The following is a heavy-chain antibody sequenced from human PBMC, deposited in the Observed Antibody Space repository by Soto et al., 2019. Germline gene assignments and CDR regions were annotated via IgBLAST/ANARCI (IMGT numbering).Heavy chain of an antibody. J-gene: IGHJ6*02. CDR3: ARDLYYYDSSALGDL. D-gene: IGHD3-22*01. CDR1: GFTFSSYE. V-gene: IGHV3-48*03. Sequence: HPGGSLRLSCAASGFTFSSYEMNWVRQAPGKGLEWVSYISSSGSTIYYADSVKGRFTISRDNAKNSLYLQMNSLRAEDTAVYYCARDLYYYDSSALGDLWGQGTTVTVSS. CDR2: ISSSGSTI.